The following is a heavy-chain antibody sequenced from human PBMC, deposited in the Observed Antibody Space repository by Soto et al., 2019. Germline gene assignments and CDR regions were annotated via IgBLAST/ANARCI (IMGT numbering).Heavy chain of an antibody. Sequence: GGSLRLSCAASGFTFSTYAMNWVRQAPGKGLEWVAVISYDGTYTFFADSVKGRFTFSRDNSKGTLFLQMNSLRPEDTAVYFCTRRYYYDSSGYHPPTEYHGMDVWGQGTTVTVSS. D-gene: IGHD3-22*01. CDR3: TRRYYYDSSGYHPPTEYHGMDV. V-gene: IGHV3-30-3*01. CDR2: ISYDGTYT. CDR1: GFTFSTYA. J-gene: IGHJ6*02.